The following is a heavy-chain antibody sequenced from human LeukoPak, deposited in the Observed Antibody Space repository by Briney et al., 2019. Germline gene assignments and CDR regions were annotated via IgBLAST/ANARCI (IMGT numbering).Heavy chain of an antibody. CDR3: ARYPTNSNGQPYYYYGMDV. J-gene: IGHJ6*02. D-gene: IGHD2-8*01. Sequence: ASVKVSCKASGYTFTSYGISWVRQAPGQGPEWMGWISAYNGNTNYAPNLQGRVTMTTDTSTSTAYMELRSLRSDDTAVYYCARYPTNSNGQPYYYYGMDVWGQGTTVTVSS. CDR1: GYTFTSYG. V-gene: IGHV1-18*01. CDR2: ISAYNGNT.